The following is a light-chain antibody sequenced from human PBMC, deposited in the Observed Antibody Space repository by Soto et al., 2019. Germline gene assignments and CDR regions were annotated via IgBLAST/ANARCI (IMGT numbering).Light chain of an antibody. J-gene: IGLJ2*01. V-gene: IGLV2-23*02. CDR2: EVS. CDR3: CSYTTITTVV. CDR1: SNDVGSYNL. Sequence: QSALTQPASVSGSPGQSITISCTGTSNDVGSYNLVSWYQQYPGKAPKLIIYEVSKRPSGVSNRFSASKSGNTASLTISGLQAEDEADYYCCSYTTITTVVFGGGTKLTVL.